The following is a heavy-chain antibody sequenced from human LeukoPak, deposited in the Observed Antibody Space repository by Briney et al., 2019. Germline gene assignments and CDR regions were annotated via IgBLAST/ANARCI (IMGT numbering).Heavy chain of an antibody. CDR1: GFTFSSYG. CDR3: ARVTNRAYYFDY. CDR2: IWYDGSNK. V-gene: IGHV3-33*01. Sequence: GGSLRLSCAASGFTFSSYGMHWVRQAPGKGLKWVAVIWYDGSNKYYADSVKGRFTISRDNSKNTLYLQMNSLRAEDTAVYYCARVTNRAYYFDYWGQGTLVTVSS. D-gene: IGHD1-14*01. J-gene: IGHJ4*02.